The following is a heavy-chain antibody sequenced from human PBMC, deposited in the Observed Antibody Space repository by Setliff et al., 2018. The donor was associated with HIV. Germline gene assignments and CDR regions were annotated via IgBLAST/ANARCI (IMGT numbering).Heavy chain of an antibody. Sequence: PSETMSLTGTVSGGSISSSSYSWGGIRQPPGKGLEWIGSIYSRGSTYYNPSLKSRVTISVDTSNNQFSLTLSSVTAADPAVYYCARFHCYYDSSGYGVNWFDPWGQGTLVTVSS. CDR2: IYSRGST. CDR3: ARFHCYYDSSGYGVNWFDP. V-gene: IGHV4-39*07. D-gene: IGHD3-22*01. J-gene: IGHJ5*02. CDR1: GGSISSSSYS.